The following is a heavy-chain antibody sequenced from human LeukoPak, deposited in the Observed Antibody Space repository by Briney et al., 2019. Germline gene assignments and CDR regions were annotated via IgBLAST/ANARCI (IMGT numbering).Heavy chain of an antibody. CDR2: ISSDGSNK. D-gene: IGHD4-17*01. J-gene: IGHJ6*02. CDR3: ARDPHEDYGDSYYGMDV. CDR1: GFTFSRYA. V-gene: IGHV3-30*04. Sequence: PGGSLRLSCAASGFTFSRYALHWVRQAPGKGLEWVAVISSDGSNKYYAGSVEGRFTISRDNSKNTLYLQMNSLRAEDTAVYYCARDPHEDYGDSYYGMDVWGQGTTVTVSS.